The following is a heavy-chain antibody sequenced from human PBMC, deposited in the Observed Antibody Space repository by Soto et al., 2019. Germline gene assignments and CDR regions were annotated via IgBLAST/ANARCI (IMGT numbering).Heavy chain of an antibody. CDR2: ISSDGSTT. D-gene: IGHD6-13*01. V-gene: IGHV3-74*01. CDR3: ARKHSSSWAYYYYYMDV. J-gene: IGHJ6*03. Sequence: EVQLVESGGGLVQPGGSLRLSCAASGFTFRSYWMHWVRQGPGKGLAWVARISSDGSTTNYADSVKGRFTISRDNAKNTLYLQMNSLRAEDTAVYYCARKHSSSWAYYYYYMDVWGKGTTVTVSS. CDR1: GFTFRSYW.